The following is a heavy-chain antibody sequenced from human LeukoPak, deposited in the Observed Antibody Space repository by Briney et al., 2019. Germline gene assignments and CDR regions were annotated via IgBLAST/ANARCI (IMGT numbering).Heavy chain of an antibody. CDR1: GGSFSGYY. D-gene: IGHD2-15*01. CDR3: AKDGHRYCSGGSCYSDYYYGMDV. J-gene: IGHJ6*02. CDR2: INHSGST. V-gene: IGHV4-34*01. Sequence: SETLSLTCAVYGGSFSGYYWSWIRQPPGKGLEWIGEINHSGSTNYNPSLKSRVTISVDTSKNQFSLKLSSVTAADTAVYYCAKDGHRYCSGGSCYSDYYYGMDVWGQGTTVTVSS.